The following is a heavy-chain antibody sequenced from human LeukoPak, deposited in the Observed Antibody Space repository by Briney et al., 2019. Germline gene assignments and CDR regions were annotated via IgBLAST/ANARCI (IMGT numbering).Heavy chain of an antibody. CDR2: IYYSGST. CDR3: ARGRSRGLGFDY. J-gene: IGHJ4*02. CDR1: GGSISSGDYY. Sequence: SQTLSLTCTVSGGSISSGDYYWSWIRQPPGKGLEWIGYIYYSGSTYYNPSLKSRVTISVDTSKNQFSLKLSFVTAADTAVYYCARGRSRGLGFDYWGQGTLVTVSS. V-gene: IGHV4-30-4*01. D-gene: IGHD3-16*01.